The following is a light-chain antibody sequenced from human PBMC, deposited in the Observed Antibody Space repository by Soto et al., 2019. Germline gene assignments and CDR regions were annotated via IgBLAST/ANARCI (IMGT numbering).Light chain of an antibody. CDR1: QTVGKNY. Sequence: EIVLTQSPGTLSVSPGDGATLSCRASQTVGKNYLAWYQQRTGQAPRLLIYGASSRATGIPDRFSGSGSGTDFTLTISRLETEEFTVYDCQQYGSSPETVGQGTKVDIK. CDR2: GAS. CDR3: QQYGSSPET. J-gene: IGKJ1*01. V-gene: IGKV3-20*01.